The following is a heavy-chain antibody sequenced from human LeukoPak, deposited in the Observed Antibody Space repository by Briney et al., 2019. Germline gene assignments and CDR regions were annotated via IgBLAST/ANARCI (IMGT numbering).Heavy chain of an antibody. Sequence: GGSLRLSCAASGFTFSNYAFQWVRQAPGKGLEWVAVISTDGRNKNHADSVKGRFTISRDNSKNTLYLQMNSLRAEDTAVYYCARDYDYVHGMDVWGQGTTVTVSS. CDR1: GFTFSNYA. V-gene: IGHV3-30*04. J-gene: IGHJ6*02. CDR2: ISTDGRNK. D-gene: IGHD3-16*01. CDR3: ARDYDYVHGMDV.